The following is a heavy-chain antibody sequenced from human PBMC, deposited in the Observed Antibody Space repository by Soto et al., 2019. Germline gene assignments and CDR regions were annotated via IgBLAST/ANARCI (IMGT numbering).Heavy chain of an antibody. V-gene: IGHV4-30-4*01. Sequence: QVQLQESGPGLVKPSQTLSLTCTVSGGSISSGDYYWSWIRQPPGKGLEWIGYIYYSGSTYYNPSLKSRVTISVDTSKIQYSLKLSSVTAADTAVYYCARRSEYYVSSGNPFYYLGQGTLVTVSS. CDR3: ARRSEYYVSSGNPFYY. CDR2: IYYSGST. CDR1: GGSISSGDYY. J-gene: IGHJ4*02. D-gene: IGHD3-22*01.